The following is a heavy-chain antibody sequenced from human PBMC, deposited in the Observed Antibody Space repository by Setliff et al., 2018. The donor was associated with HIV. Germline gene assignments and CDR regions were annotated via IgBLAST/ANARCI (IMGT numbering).Heavy chain of an antibody. CDR2: SRNKANTYTT. V-gene: IGHV3-72*01. CDR1: GFTFSDHF. CDR3: ARALYYYESSDFYYYYGMDV. Sequence: GGSLRLSCAASGFTFSDHFMDWVRQAPGKGLEWVARSRNKANTYTTEYGASVKGRFTISRDESKNSLYLQMNSLKTEDTAVYYCARALYYYESSDFYYYYGMDVWGRGPRSPSP. J-gene: IGHJ6*02. D-gene: IGHD3-22*01.